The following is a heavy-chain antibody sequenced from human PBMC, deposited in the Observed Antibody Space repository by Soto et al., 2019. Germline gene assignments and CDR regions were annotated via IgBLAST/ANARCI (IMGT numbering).Heavy chain of an antibody. D-gene: IGHD2-15*01. Sequence: PVGSLRLSCAASGFTFSSYSMNWVRQAPGKGLEWVSSISSSSSYIYYADSVKGRFTISRDNAKNSLYLQMNSLRAEDTAVYYCAGGGGGGSCSVPYGGRETLVTVSS. CDR3: AGGGGGGSCSVPY. CDR1: GFTFSSYS. CDR2: ISSSSSYI. V-gene: IGHV3-21*01. J-gene: IGHJ4*02.